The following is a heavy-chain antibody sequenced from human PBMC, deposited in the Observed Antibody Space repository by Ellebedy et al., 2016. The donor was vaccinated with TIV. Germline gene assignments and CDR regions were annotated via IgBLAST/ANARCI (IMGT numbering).Heavy chain of an antibody. CDR1: GGSISSSSYY. CDR3: ARQGYRGYSYGATYTPFDY. D-gene: IGHD5-18*01. Sequence: MPSETLSLTCTVSGGSISSSSYYWGWIRQAPGKGLEWIGSVYYSGSTYYNPSLKSRVTIFVDTSKNQFSLKLSSVTAADTAVYYCARQGYRGYSYGATYTPFDYWGQGTLVTVSS. CDR2: VYYSGST. V-gene: IGHV4-39*01. J-gene: IGHJ4*02.